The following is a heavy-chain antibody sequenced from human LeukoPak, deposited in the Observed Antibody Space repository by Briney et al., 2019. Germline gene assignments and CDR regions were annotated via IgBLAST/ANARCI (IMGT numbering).Heavy chain of an antibody. CDR3: AGVWPGSFYYYGMDV. Sequence: ASVKVSCKASGYTFTGYYMHWVRQAPGQGLEWMGWINPNSGGTNYAQKFRGRVTMTRDTSISTAYMELSRLRSDDTAVYYCAGVWPGSFYYYGMDVWGQGTTVTVSS. CDR2: INPNSGGT. CDR1: GYTFTGYY. J-gene: IGHJ6*02. D-gene: IGHD3/OR15-3a*01. V-gene: IGHV1-2*02.